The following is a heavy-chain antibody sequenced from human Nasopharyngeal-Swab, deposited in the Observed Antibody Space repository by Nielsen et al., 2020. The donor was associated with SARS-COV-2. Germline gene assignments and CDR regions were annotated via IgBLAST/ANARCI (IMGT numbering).Heavy chain of an antibody. CDR2: IYVGGNT. J-gene: IGHJ3*01. CDR1: GFAVSNFY. V-gene: IGHV3-66*01. CDR3: TRSVADSDAFDL. Sequence: GESLKISCAASGFAVSNFYMSWVRQAPGKGLEWVSIIYVGGNTYHADSLNDRFIISRDDSKHTVSLQMNSLRAEDTAVYYCTRSVADSDAFDLWGPGTVVTVSS.